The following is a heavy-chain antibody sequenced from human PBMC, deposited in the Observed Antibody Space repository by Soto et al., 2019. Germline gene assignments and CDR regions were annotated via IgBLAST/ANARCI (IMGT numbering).Heavy chain of an antibody. CDR1: GGSISSGDYY. CDR2: IYYSGST. V-gene: IGHV4-31*03. D-gene: IGHD3-10*01. J-gene: IGHJ4*02. Sequence: QVQLQESGPGLVKPSQTLSLTCTVSGGSISSGDYYWSWIRQHPGKGLEWIGYIYYSGSTYYNPSLKSRVTISVDTSKNQFALKLSSVTAADTAVYYCATYGSGSYKPTTFDYWGQGTLVTVSS. CDR3: ATYGSGSYKPTTFDY.